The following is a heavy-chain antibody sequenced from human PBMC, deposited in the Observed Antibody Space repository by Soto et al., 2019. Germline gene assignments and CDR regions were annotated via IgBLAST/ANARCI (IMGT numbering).Heavy chain of an antibody. Sequence: PSETLSLTCTVSGGSISSGDYYWSWIRQPPGKGLEWIGYIYYSGSTYYNPSLKSRVTISVDTSKNQFSLKLSSVTAADTAVYYCARDLTSAYYDFWSGRYGSAFDIWGQGTMVTVSS. CDR3: ARDLTSAYYDFWSGRYGSAFDI. D-gene: IGHD3-3*01. J-gene: IGHJ3*02. V-gene: IGHV4-30-4*01. CDR2: IYYSGST. CDR1: GGSISSGDYY.